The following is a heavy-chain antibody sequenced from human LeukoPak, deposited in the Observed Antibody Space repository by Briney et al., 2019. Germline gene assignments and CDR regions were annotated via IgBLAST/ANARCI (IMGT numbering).Heavy chain of an antibody. CDR1: GFTFSSYW. Sequence: GGSLRLSCAASGFTFSSYWMSWVRQAPGKGLEWAANIKQDGSEKYYVDSVKGRFTISRDNAKNSLYLQMNSLRAEDTAVYYCARLKNDFWSGRFDYWGQGTLVTVSS. V-gene: IGHV3-7*01. CDR3: ARLKNDFWSGRFDY. CDR2: IKQDGSEK. J-gene: IGHJ4*02. D-gene: IGHD3-3*01.